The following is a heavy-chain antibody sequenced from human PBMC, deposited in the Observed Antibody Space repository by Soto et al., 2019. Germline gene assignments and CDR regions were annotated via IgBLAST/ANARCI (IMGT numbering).Heavy chain of an antibody. Sequence: QVQLVESGGGVVQPGRSLRLSCAASGFTFSSYGMHWVRQAPGKGLEWVAVIWYDGSNKYYADSVKGRFTISRDNSKNTLYLQMNSLRAEDTAVYYCARDKVPIYCGGDCYPDFHGMDVWGQGTTVTVSS. V-gene: IGHV3-33*01. CDR2: IWYDGSNK. D-gene: IGHD2-21*02. CDR3: ARDKVPIYCGGDCYPDFHGMDV. CDR1: GFTFSSYG. J-gene: IGHJ6*02.